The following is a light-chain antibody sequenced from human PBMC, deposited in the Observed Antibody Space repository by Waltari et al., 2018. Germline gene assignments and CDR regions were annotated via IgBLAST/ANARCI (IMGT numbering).Light chain of an antibody. CDR3: QQLHRYPPT. Sequence: DIQLTQSPPFLSASVGDSVTIYCRASQDISSYFAWYLQKVDKAPQLLIYTTSTLASGVPSRFSGSGSGTDFTLTITSLQPDDFATYYCQQLHRYPPTFGPGTTVDVK. CDR1: QDISSY. CDR2: TTS. J-gene: IGKJ3*01. V-gene: IGKV1-9*01.